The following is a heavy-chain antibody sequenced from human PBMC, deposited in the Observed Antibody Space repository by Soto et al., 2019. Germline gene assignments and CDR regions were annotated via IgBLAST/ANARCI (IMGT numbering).Heavy chain of an antibody. CDR3: ARQQGNWNEYYYYGMDV. J-gene: IGHJ6*02. D-gene: IGHD1-1*01. Sequence: QLQLQESGPGLVKPSETLSLTCTVSGGSISSSSYYWGWIRQPPGKGLEWIGSIYYSGSTYYNPSLKSRVTISVDTSKNQFSLKLSSVTAADTAVYYCARQQGNWNEYYYYGMDVWGQGTTVTVSS. CDR2: IYYSGST. CDR1: GGSISSSSYY. V-gene: IGHV4-39*01.